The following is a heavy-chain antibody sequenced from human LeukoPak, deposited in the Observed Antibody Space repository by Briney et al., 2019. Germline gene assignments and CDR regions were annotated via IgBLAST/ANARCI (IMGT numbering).Heavy chain of an antibody. J-gene: IGHJ4*02. CDR1: GFTFSNSL. V-gene: IGHV3-74*01. Sequence: PGGSLRLSCAASGFTFSNSLMHWVRQVPGKGLVWVARIYTDGSTTHYAASVKGRFTISRDNAKNTLYLQMNTLRAKDTAVYYCVRDRDGYNYWGQGTLVTVSS. CDR2: IYTDGSTT. D-gene: IGHD5-24*01. CDR3: VRDRDGYNY.